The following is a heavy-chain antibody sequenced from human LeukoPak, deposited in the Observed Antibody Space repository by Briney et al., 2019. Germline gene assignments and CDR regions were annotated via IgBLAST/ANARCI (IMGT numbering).Heavy chain of an antibody. CDR3: ARVSPMTDGAFDL. D-gene: IGHD2-21*02. CDR1: GFMFGNHG. Sequence: GGSLRLSCEGPGFMFGNHGLIWVRQAPGKGLYWLSFSGPSGGTRLYADSVKGRFTISRDNAENSVFLQMNSLRVEDTAVYYCARVSPMTDGAFDLWGQGVMVTVSS. V-gene: IGHV3-48*04. J-gene: IGHJ3*01. CDR2: SGPSGGTR.